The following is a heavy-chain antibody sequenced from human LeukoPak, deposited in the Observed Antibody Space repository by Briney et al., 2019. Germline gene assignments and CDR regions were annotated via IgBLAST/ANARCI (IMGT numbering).Heavy chain of an antibody. V-gene: IGHV4-59*01. CDR3: ARDPGWGVVSGFDI. CDR1: GGSISSYY. D-gene: IGHD3-3*01. CDR2: IYYSGST. J-gene: IGHJ3*02. Sequence: SETLSLTCTVSGGSISSYYWSWIRQPPGKGLEWIGYIYYSGSTNYSPSLKSRVTISVDTSKNQFSLKLSSVTAADTAVYYCARDPGWGVVSGFDIWGQGTMVTVSS.